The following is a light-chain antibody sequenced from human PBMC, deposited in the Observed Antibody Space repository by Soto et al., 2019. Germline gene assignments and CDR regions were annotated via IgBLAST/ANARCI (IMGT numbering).Light chain of an antibody. Sequence: EIVLTQSPATLSLSPGERATLSCRASQSVRTYLAWYQQKPGQAPRLLIYDASNRATGIPARFGGSGSGTDFLLTISSLEPEDFAVYYCQQRRNWPPTGLTVGGGTKVEIK. J-gene: IGKJ4*01. CDR1: QSVRTY. CDR3: QQRRNWPPTGLT. CDR2: DAS. V-gene: IGKV3-11*01.